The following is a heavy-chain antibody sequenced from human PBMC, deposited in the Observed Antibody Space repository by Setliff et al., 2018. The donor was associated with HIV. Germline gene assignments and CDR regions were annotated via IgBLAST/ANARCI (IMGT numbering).Heavy chain of an antibody. CDR1: GGSISSSSYY. J-gene: IGHJ6*02. D-gene: IGHD5-12*01. CDR3: ARVFVDQGYYYGMDV. V-gene: IGHV4-39*07. CDR2: MYYSGST. Sequence: SETLSLTCTVSGGSISSSSYYWGWVRQPPGKGLEWIGSMYYSGSTYYTPSLKSRITISLDTSKNQFSLRMRSVTAADTAVYYCARVFVDQGYYYGMDVWGQGTTVTVSS.